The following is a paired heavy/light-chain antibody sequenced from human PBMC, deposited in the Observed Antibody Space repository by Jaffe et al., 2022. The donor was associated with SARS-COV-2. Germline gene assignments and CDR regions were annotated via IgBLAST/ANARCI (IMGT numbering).Light chain of an antibody. CDR2: KAS. V-gene: IGKV1-5*03. CDR3: QQYNDYPYT. J-gene: IGKJ2*01. Sequence: DIQMTQSPSTLSASVGDRVTITCRASQSISSWLAWYQQKPGKAPKLLIYKASSLERGVPSRFSGSGSGTDFTLTISSLQPDDFATYYCQQYNDYPYTFGQGTKLEIK. CDR1: QSISSW.
Heavy chain of an antibody. J-gene: IGHJ6*02. CDR2: ISYSGGST. V-gene: IGHV3-23*04. CDR1: GFTFSSYA. D-gene: IGHD3-3*01. Sequence: EVQLVESGGGLVQPGGSLRLSCAASGFTFSSYAMSWVRQAPGKGLEWVSAISYSGGSTYYADSVKGRFTISRDNSKNTLYLQVNSLRAEDTAVYYCAKDRKTKIFGVDDYGMDVRGPGTTVTVSS. CDR3: AKDRKTKIFGVDDYGMDV.